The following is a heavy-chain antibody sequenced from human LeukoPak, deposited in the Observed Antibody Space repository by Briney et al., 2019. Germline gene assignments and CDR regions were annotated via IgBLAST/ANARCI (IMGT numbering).Heavy chain of an antibody. CDR2: VFRSGST. CDR1: GYSISNGYY. Sequence: TSETLSLTCTVSGYSISNGYYWGWIRQPPGKGLEWIGSVFRSGSTDYNPSLKSRVTISVDTSKNQFSLKLRSVTAADTAVYYCARDPNCSGGSCYPGGDYWGQGTLVTVSS. D-gene: IGHD2-15*01. J-gene: IGHJ4*02. CDR3: ARDPNCSGGSCYPGGDY. V-gene: IGHV4-38-2*02.